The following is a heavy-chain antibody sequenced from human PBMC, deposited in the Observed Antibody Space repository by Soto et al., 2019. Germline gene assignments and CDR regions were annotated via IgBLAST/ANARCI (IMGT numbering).Heavy chain of an antibody. J-gene: IGHJ4*02. V-gene: IGHV1-46*01. CDR3: GSETSALDY. Sequence: QVQLVQSGAEVKKPGTSVKVSCQASGYTCASHYIHWGRHAPGQGREWRGVINPNGGNTRYAQRYQERLTLTTDTPTNTVYLDLSSLSSDDKAFYYCGSETSALDYWGQGILVPVSS. CDR2: INPNGGNT. CDR1: GYTCASHY. D-gene: IGHD6-25*01.